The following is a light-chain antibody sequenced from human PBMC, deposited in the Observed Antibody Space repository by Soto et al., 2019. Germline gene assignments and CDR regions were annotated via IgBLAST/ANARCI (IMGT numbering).Light chain of an antibody. V-gene: IGKV1-39*01. Sequence: DIQMTQSPSSLSASVGDRVTITCRTSQTFSNYLNWYQQKPGKAPKLLIYGASSLQSGVPSRFSGSGSGTDFTLTISSVQPEDFATYYCQQSYIAPPVTFGRGTRLEI. CDR1: QTFSNY. J-gene: IGKJ5*01. CDR2: GAS. CDR3: QQSYIAPPVT.